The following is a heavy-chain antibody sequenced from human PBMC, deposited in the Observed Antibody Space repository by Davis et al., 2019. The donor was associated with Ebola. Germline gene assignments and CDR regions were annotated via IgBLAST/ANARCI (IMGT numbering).Heavy chain of an antibody. Sequence: PGGFLRLSCAASGFTFSSYGMHWVRQAPGKGLEWVAFVRYDGSDKYYGDSVKGRFTISRDNSKNTLYLQMNSLRPDDTALYYCAKQDDSGWYGIDDYWGQGTLVTVSS. CDR2: VRYDGSDK. J-gene: IGHJ4*02. D-gene: IGHD6-19*01. CDR1: GFTFSSYG. CDR3: AKQDDSGWYGIDDY. V-gene: IGHV3-30*02.